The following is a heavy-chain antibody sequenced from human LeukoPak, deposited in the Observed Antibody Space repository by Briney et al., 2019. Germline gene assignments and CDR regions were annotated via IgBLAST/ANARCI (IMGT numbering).Heavy chain of an antibody. CDR3: ARDLKTYDSSGYKDY. V-gene: IGHV1-2*02. D-gene: IGHD3-22*01. CDR2: INPNSGGT. CDR1: GYTFTGYY. Sequence: ASVKVSCKASGYTFTGYYMHWVRQAPGQGLEWMGWINPNSGGTNYAQKFQGRVTMTRDTSITTAYMELSRLRSDDTAVYYCARDLKTYDSSGYKDYWDQGTLVTVSS. J-gene: IGHJ4*02.